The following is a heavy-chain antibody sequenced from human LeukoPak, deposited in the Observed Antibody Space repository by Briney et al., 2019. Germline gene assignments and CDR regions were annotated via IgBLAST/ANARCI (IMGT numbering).Heavy chain of an antibody. CDR2: ISSFGSTI. J-gene: IGHJ4*02. CDR3: AFSKDGGNSASDY. D-gene: IGHD4-23*01. CDR1: GFTFSSYG. Sequence: PGGSLRLSCAASGFTFSSYGMHWVRQAPGKGLEWVSYISSFGSTIYYADSVKGRFTISRDNAKNSLYLQMNSLRAEDTAVYYCAFSKDGGNSASDYWGQGTLVTVSS. V-gene: IGHV3-48*04.